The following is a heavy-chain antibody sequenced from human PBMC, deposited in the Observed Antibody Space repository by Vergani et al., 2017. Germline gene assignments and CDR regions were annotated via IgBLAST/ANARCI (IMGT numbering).Heavy chain of an antibody. J-gene: IGHJ5*01. CDR3: ARARCIETCYMSNWLDS. D-gene: IGHD3-9*01. V-gene: IGHV3-23*01. Sequence: EQLMESGGGGVQPGGSLRLSCEGSGFTFSSYAMTWVRLAPGKGLQWVSAISGSGGNTFYTDSVKGRFTISRDNSKDTLYLQMNSLRVEDTGVYYCARARCIETCYMSNWLDSWGQGTLVTVSS. CDR2: ISGSGGNT. CDR1: GFTFSSYA.